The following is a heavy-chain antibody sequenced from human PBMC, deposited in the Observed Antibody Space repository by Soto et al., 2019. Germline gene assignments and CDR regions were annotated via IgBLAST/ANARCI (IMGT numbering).Heavy chain of an antibody. J-gene: IGHJ5*02. D-gene: IGHD4-4*01. V-gene: IGHV4-30-4*01. CDR3: ARAETTVRYWFDP. Sequence: PSETLSLTCTVSGGSISSGDYYWSWIRQPPGKGLEWIGYIYYSGSTYYNPSLKSRVTISVDTSKNQFSLKLSSVTAADTAVYYCARAETTVRYWFDPWGQGTLVTVSS. CDR2: IYYSGST. CDR1: GGSISSGDYY.